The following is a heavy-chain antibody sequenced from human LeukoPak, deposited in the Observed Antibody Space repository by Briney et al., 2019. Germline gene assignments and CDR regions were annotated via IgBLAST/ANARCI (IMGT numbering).Heavy chain of an antibody. CDR1: GGSFSGYY. CDR2: INHSGST. D-gene: IGHD3-10*01. V-gene: IGHV4-34*01. Sequence: PSETLSLTCAVYGGSFSGYYWSWIRQPPGKGLEWIGEINHSGSTNYNPSLKSRVTISVDTSKNQFSLKLSSVTAADTAVYYCARLRVRGAGLSYWGQGTLVTVSS. CDR3: ARLRVRGAGLSY. J-gene: IGHJ4*02.